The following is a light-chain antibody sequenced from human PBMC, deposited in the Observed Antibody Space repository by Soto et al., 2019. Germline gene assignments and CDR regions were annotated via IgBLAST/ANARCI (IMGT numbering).Light chain of an antibody. CDR3: QQYDYSRT. J-gene: IGKJ1*01. CDR2: DVS. V-gene: IGKV1-5*01. CDR1: QSITAS. Sequence: DIQMTQSPSTLSASVGDSVTITCRASQSITASLAWYQQKPGEAPKLLIYDVSNLESGVPSRFSGSGSGTQFNLTIRSLQPDDFATYYCQQYDYSRTFGQGTKVEIK.